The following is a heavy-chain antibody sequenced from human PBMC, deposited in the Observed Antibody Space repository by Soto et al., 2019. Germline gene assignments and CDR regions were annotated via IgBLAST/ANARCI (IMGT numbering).Heavy chain of an antibody. J-gene: IGHJ4*02. CDR1: GFTFADHA. CDR3: ARGGTDY. D-gene: IGHD1-1*01. V-gene: IGHV3-49*03. Sequence: EVQLVESGGGFVQPGRSLRLSCTSSGFTFADHAMTWFRQAPGKGREWVGLIRIKAYGETTEYAASVKGRFTISRDDSQSVAYLQMNSLKTEDTGVYYCARGGTDYWGQGTLVTVSS. CDR2: IRIKAYGETT.